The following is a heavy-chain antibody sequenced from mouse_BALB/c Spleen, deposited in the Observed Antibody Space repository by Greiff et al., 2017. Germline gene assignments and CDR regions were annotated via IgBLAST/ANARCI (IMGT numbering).Heavy chain of an antibody. CDR3: ARRYRYDGDYAMDY. CDR1: GYTFTDYN. CDR2: INPNNGGT. D-gene: IGHD2-14*01. J-gene: IGHJ4*01. Sequence: VQLQQSGPELVKPGASVKIPCKASGYTFTDYNMDWVKQSHGKSLEWIGDINPNNGGTIYNQKFKGKATLTVDESSSTAYMELRSLTSEDTAVYYCARRYRYDGDYAMDYWGQGTSVTVSS. V-gene: IGHV1-18*01.